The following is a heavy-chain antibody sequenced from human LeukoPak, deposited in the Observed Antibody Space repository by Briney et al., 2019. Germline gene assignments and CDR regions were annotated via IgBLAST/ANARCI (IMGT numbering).Heavy chain of an antibody. CDR1: GYTFTKYG. CDR3: ARNRLVIITEIDY. CDR2: ISVYNGNT. D-gene: IGHD3-9*01. Sequence: ASVKVSCKASGYTFTKYGINWVRQAPGQGLEWMGLISVYNGNTKYAQKFQSGVTMTTDTSTSAAYMELRSLRSDDTAVYYCARNRLVIITEIDYWGQGTLVTVSS. J-gene: IGHJ4*02. V-gene: IGHV1-18*01.